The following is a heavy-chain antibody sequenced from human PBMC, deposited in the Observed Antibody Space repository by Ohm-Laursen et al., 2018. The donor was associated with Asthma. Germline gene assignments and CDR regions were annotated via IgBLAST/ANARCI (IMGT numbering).Heavy chain of an antibody. Sequence: SLRLSCTASGFTFSSYGVHWVRQAPGKGLEWVALISYDGSNKYYVDSVKGRFTISRDNSKNTLYLQMDSLRPEDTAVYYCAKDLESESDILTGYYYYYGMDVWGQGTTVTVSS. CDR3: AKDLESESDILTGYYYYYGMDV. CDR1: GFTFSSYG. D-gene: IGHD3-9*01. CDR2: ISYDGSNK. V-gene: IGHV3-30*18. J-gene: IGHJ6*02.